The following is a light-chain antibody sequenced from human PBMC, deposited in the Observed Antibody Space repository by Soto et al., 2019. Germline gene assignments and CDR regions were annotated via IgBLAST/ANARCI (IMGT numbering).Light chain of an antibody. J-gene: IGKJ5*01. V-gene: IGKV3-11*01. Sequence: EIVLTPSPATLSLSPGERATLSCRASQSVFSDLAWFQQKSGQAPRLLIHDASNRATGIPARFSGSGSGTDFTITSSSLAPEDVAIYYCQQRSNSITFGQGTRLEIK. CDR3: QQRSNSIT. CDR2: DAS. CDR1: QSVFSD.